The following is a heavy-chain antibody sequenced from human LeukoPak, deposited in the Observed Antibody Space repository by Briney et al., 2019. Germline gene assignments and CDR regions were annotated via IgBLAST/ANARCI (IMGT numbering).Heavy chain of an antibody. CDR1: GGSISSGSYY. D-gene: IGHD6-19*01. CDR3: ARGARIAVAVNFDY. Sequence: SQTLSLTCTVSGGSISSGSYYWSWIRQPAGKGLEWIGRIYTSGSTNYNPSLKSRVTISVDTSKNQFSLKLSSVTAADTAVYYCARGARIAVAVNFDYWGQGTLVTVSS. CDR2: IYTSGST. J-gene: IGHJ4*02. V-gene: IGHV4-61*02.